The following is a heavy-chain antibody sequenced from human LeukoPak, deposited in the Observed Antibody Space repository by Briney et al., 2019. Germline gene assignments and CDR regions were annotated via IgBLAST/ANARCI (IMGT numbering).Heavy chain of an antibody. CDR3: ARECCGGWYAHRGTDLDY. D-gene: IGHD6-19*01. J-gene: IGHJ4*02. V-gene: IGHV1-46*01. CDR1: GYSFTNKH. Sequence: ASVKVSCKASGYSFTNKHMHWVRQAPGQGLEWMGIINPRGGDTNYAQKFQGRVTMTSDTSTSTVYMEMSSLRSEDTAVYYCARECCGGWYAHRGTDLDYWGQGTLVSVSS. CDR2: INPRGGDT.